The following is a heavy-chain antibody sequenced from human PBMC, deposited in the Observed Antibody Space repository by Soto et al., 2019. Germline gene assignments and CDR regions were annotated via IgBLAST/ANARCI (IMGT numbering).Heavy chain of an antibody. J-gene: IGHJ1*01. Sequence: QVQLVQSGAEVKKPGSSVKVSCKASGGTFSSYTISWVRQAPGQGLEWMGRIIPILGIANYAQKFQGRVTINADKSTSRAYMGLSSLRSEATDVYYCARSGCSGSSCYRGREYFQHCGQGTLVNVSS. D-gene: IGHD2-15*01. CDR3: ARSGCSGSSCYRGREYFQH. CDR1: GGTFSSYT. CDR2: IIPILGIA. V-gene: IGHV1-69*02.